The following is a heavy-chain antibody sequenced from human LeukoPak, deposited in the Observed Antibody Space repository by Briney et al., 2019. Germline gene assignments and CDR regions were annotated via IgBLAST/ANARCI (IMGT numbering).Heavy chain of an antibody. CDR3: AREGSELCFDY. V-gene: IGHV3-33*01. CDR1: GFTFSSYG. D-gene: IGHD1-14*01. CDR2: IWYDGSNK. J-gene: IGHJ4*02. Sequence: GRSLRLSCAASGFTFSSYGMHWIRQAPGKGLEWVAVIWYDGSNKYYADSVKGRFTISRDNSKNTLYLQMNSLRAEDTAVYYCAREGSELCFDYWGQGTLVSVSS.